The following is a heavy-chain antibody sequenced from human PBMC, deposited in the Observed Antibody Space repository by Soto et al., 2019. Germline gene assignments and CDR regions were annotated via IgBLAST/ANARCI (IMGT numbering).Heavy chain of an antibody. D-gene: IGHD3-9*01. Sequence: GGSLRLSCAASGFTFSSYAMHWVRQAPGKGLEWVAVISYDGSNKYYADSVKGRFTISRDNSKNTLYLQMNSLRAEDTAVYYWARDLRVGDILRHLTYAFDIWGQGTMVTVSS. CDR1: GFTFSSYA. J-gene: IGHJ3*02. CDR2: ISYDGSNK. V-gene: IGHV3-30-3*01. CDR3: ARDLRVGDILRHLTYAFDI.